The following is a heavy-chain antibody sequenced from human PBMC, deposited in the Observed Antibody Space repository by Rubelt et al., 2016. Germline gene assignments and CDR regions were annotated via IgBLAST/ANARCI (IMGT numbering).Heavy chain of an antibody. Sequence: QVQLVQSGAEVKKPGASVKVSCKASGYTFTSYGISWVRQAPGQGLEWMGWISAYNGNPNYAQKLQGRITMTTGTSTSTAYRELRSLRSADTAVYYCARDRIRIAARQGWYFDLWGRGTLVTVSS. CDR1: GYTFTSYG. J-gene: IGHJ2*01. D-gene: IGHD6-6*01. CDR2: ISAYNGNP. V-gene: IGHV1-18*01. CDR3: ARDRIRIAARQGWYFDL.